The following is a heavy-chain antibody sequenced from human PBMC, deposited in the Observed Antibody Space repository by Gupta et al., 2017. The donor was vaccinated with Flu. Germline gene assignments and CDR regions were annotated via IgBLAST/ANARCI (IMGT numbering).Heavy chain of an antibody. D-gene: IGHD2-15*01. V-gene: IGHV1-2*02. CDR3: ARDGVRALLKDPLPSSTSVRKRHIDS. J-gene: IGHJ4*02. CDR2: SSPESFGN. CDR1: GYTFRGYY. Sequence: QVQLLQSGAVVREPGASVKVSCQTSGYTFRGYYIHWVRQVPGQGLQGLGWSSPESFGNKYAENFQGRVTMTRDTSTSTAYLNLGRLASTDTAIYFCARDGVRALLKDPLPSSTSVRKRHIDSWGQGTLVTVSS.